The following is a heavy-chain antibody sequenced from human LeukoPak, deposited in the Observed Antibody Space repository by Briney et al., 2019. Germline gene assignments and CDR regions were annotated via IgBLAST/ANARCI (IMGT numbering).Heavy chain of an antibody. CDR1: GGSISSGSYH. D-gene: IGHD6-19*01. V-gene: IGHV4-61*02. J-gene: IGHJ4*02. CDR3: ARGPSIRYSSGWYFDY. CDR2: IYPSGST. Sequence: SQTLSLTCTVSGGSISSGSYHWSWIRQPAGKALEWIGRIYPSGSTNYDPSLKSRVTISVDTSKNQFSLKLSSVTAADTAVYYCARGPSIRYSSGWYFDYWGQGTLVTVSS.